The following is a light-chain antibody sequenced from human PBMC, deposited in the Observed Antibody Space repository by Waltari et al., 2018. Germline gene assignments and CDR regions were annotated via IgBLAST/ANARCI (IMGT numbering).Light chain of an antibody. Sequence: SALTQPASSSGSPGQPITISCTGTSSNGGNYKLVSWYQQVPGSDPKLMIYENSRRPSDISQLFSGSKSGNTSSRTISGLHAEDEADYYCCSFASSRTWVFGGGTKLTVL. CDR2: ENS. CDR1: SSNGGNYKL. CDR3: CSFASSRTWV. J-gene: IGLJ3*02. V-gene: IGLV2-23*01.